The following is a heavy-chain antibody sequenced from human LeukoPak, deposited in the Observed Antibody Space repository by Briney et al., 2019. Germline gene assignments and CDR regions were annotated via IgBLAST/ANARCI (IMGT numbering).Heavy chain of an antibody. Sequence: SETLCLSCTVSGVSISSYPFYWGWIRQPPGKELDWIVTIYYRGSTYSNPSLNSRVTIHLDTSKNQFSLGLRSVHAADTALYYCAIHYLSDGILSTFDPWGQGTLVTVSS. V-gene: IGHV4-39*01. CDR2: IYYRGST. D-gene: IGHD2-2*01. J-gene: IGHJ5*02. CDR3: AIHYLSDGILSTFDP. CDR1: GVSISSYPFY.